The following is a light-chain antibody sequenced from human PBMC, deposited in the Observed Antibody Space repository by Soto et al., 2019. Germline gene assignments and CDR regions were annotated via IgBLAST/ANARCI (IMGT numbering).Light chain of an antibody. Sequence: EIVLTHSAYALALSPVDRATLSCRASQSVSNNLAWYQQRPGQAPRLLIYGASTRATGIPARFSGSGSGTEFTLTISSLQSEDFAVYYCQQYNDWPPWTFGQGTKVDIK. CDR1: QSVSNN. CDR2: GAS. J-gene: IGKJ1*01. CDR3: QQYNDWPPWT. V-gene: IGKV3-15*01.